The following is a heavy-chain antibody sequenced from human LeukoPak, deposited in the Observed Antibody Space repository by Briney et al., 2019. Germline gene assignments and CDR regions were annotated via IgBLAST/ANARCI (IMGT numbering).Heavy chain of an antibody. CDR3: ATARCGRGTSCYTRFDYYYYGMDV. Sequence: PGRSLRLSCAASGYTFTSYYMHWVRQAPGQGLEWMGIINPSGGSTSYAQKFQGRVTMTRDTSTSTVYMELSSLRSENTAVYYCATARCGRGTSCYTRFDYYYYGMDVWGQGTTVTVSS. D-gene: IGHD2-2*02. V-gene: IGHV1-46*01. J-gene: IGHJ6*02. CDR2: INPSGGST. CDR1: GYTFTSYY.